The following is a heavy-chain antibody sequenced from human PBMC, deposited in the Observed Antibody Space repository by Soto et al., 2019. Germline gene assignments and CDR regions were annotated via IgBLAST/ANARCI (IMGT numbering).Heavy chain of an antibody. J-gene: IGHJ4*02. D-gene: IGHD3-3*01. Sequence: SETLSLTCSVSGDFISNTTYYWAWVRQAPGKGLEWVGSIYFSGSGTSHYNPSLKSRVTISVDTSKNQFSLKLTSVTAADTAVYYCARGRAALRFLEWLPSALFDYWGQGTLVTVSS. CDR3: ARGRAALRFLEWLPSALFDY. CDR2: IYFSGSGTS. CDR1: GDFISNTTYY. V-gene: IGHV4-39*01.